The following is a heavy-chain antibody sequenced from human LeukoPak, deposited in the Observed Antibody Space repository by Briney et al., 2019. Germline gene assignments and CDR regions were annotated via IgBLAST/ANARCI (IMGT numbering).Heavy chain of an antibody. V-gene: IGHV4-59*08. D-gene: IGHD3-10*01. J-gene: IGHJ6*03. CDR2: VFYSGSI. Sequence: PSETLSLTCTVSGGSISSYYWSWIQQPPRKGLEWIGYVFYSGSINYNPSLKSRVTISIDASKNQFSLKLSSVTAADTAVYYCARVRGATPYNYYYYHMDVWGKGTTVTVSS. CDR3: ARVRGATPYNYYYYHMDV. CDR1: GGSISSYY.